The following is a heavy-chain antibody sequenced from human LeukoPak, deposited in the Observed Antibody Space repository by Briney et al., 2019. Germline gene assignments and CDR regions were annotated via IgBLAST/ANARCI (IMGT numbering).Heavy chain of an antibody. CDR2: MCNSGDI. CDR3: ARSWGNLYYFDY. CDR1: GFSINSNYY. D-gene: IGHD3-16*01. V-gene: IGHV4-38-2*01. Sequence: SETLSLTCSVSGFSINSNYYWGWVRQPPGKGLEWIANMCNSGDIFHNPSLKSRVTMSVDTSKNQFFLKLTSVTAADTAVYYCARSWGNLYYFDYWGQGALVTVSS. J-gene: IGHJ4*02.